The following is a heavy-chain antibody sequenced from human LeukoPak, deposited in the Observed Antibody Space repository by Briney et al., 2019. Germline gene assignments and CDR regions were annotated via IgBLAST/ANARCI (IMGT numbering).Heavy chain of an antibody. CDR3: AWLLGYCSSTSCYTGGYY. Sequence: GASVNVSCKASGYTFTGYYMHWVRQAPGQGLEWMGWINPNSGGTNYAQMFQGRVTMTRESSISTAYMELSRLRSDDTAVYYCAWLLGYCSSTSCYTGGYYWGQGTLVTVSS. CDR1: GYTFTGYY. V-gene: IGHV1-2*02. D-gene: IGHD2-2*02. CDR2: INPNSGGT. J-gene: IGHJ4*02.